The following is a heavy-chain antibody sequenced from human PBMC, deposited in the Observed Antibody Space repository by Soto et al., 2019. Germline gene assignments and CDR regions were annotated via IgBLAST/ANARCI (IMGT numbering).Heavy chain of an antibody. J-gene: IGHJ6*02. V-gene: IGHV3-30-3*01. D-gene: IGHD1-7*01. Sequence: GGSLRLSCAASGFTFSSYAMHWVRQAPGKGLEWVAVISYDGSNKYYADSVKGRFTISRDNSKNTLYLQMNSLRAEDTAVYYCARDTFGLELQYYYYYGMDVWGQGTTVTVSS. CDR3: ARDTFGLELQYYYYYGMDV. CDR2: ISYDGSNK. CDR1: GFTFSSYA.